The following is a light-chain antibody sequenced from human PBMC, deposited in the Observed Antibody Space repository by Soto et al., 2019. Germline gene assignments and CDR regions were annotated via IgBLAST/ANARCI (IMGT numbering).Light chain of an antibody. CDR3: QQSYSTPAT. CDR2: AAS. CDR1: RDVGSD. V-gene: IGKV1-39*01. J-gene: IGKJ5*01. Sequence: QMNQSPSSLSASVGEKIIITCRASRDVGSDVSWYQQKPGQAPKLLIYAASSLQSGVPSRFSGSGSGTDCTLTISRLKNEDFATYYCQQSYSTPATFCQGTRLEIK.